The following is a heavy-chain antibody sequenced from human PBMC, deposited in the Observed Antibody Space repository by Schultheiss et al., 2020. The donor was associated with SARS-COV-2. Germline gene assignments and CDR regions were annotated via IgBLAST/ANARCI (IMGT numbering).Heavy chain of an antibody. CDR3: ARGGIYSDYWYNRAGYLDF. CDR2: VSTRGGS. D-gene: IGHD1/OR15-1a*01. CDR1: GGSIINDH. V-gene: IGHV4-4*08. Sequence: GSLRLSCAVSGGSIINDHWTWIRQPPGKGLEWLGCVSTRGGSNYNPSLKGRITISANTSKNQFSLKLDSVTAADTAVYYCARGGIYSDYWYNRAGYLDFWGQGMLVTVSS. J-gene: IGHJ4*02.